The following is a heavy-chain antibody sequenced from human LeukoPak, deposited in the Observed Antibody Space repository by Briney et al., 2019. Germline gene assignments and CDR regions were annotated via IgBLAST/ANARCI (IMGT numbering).Heavy chain of an antibody. CDR1: GDSVSSNSAA. CDR2: TYYRSKWYN. J-gene: IGHJ5*02. CDR3: ARDVRRVVGA. Sequence: SQTLPLTCAISGDSVSSNSAAWNWIRQSPSKGLEWLGRTYYRSKWYNDYAVSVESRITINPDISKNQFSLQLNSVTPEDTAVYYCARDVRRVVGAWGQGTLVTVSS. D-gene: IGHD2-15*01. V-gene: IGHV6-1*01.